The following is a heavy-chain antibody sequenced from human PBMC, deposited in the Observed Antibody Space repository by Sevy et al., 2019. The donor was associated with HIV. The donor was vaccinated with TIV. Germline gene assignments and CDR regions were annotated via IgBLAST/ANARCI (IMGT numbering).Heavy chain of an antibody. V-gene: IGHV4-38-2*01. D-gene: IGHD3-22*01. Sequence: SETLSLTCAVSGYSISSGYYWGWIRQPPGKGLEWIGRIYHSGSTYYNPSLKSRVTISVDTSKNQFSLKLSSVTAADTAVYYCASSSGYYQTRFDYWGQGTLVTVSS. J-gene: IGHJ4*02. CDR1: GYSISSGYY. CDR3: ASSSGYYQTRFDY. CDR2: IYHSGST.